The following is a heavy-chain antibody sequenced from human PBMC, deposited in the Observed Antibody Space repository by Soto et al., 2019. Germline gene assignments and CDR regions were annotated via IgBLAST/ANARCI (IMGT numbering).Heavy chain of an antibody. D-gene: IGHD3-10*01. J-gene: IGHJ4*02. Sequence: RLSCAASGFTFSSYAMSWVRQAPGKGLEWVSAISGSGGSTYYADSVKGRFTISRDNSKNTLYLQMNSLRAEDTAVYYCAKTGDYYGSGSHIDYWGQGTLVTVSS. CDR2: ISGSGGST. CDR1: GFTFSSYA. CDR3: AKTGDYYGSGSHIDY. V-gene: IGHV3-23*01.